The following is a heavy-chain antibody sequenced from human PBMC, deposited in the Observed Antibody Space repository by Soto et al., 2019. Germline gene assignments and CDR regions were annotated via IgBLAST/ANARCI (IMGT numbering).Heavy chain of an antibody. Sequence: RRLSCSTSGFVFADYGLNWFRQAPGKGLEWVGFIRSVPYGGTTEYAASVKGRFTISVDVSKSIGYLQMNSPQTEDTAVYFCTRMDSGYAIFDDWGQGTLVTVSS. D-gene: IGHD5-12*01. CDR2: IRSVPYGGTT. CDR1: GFVFADYG. J-gene: IGHJ4*02. CDR3: TRMDSGYAIFDD. V-gene: IGHV3-49*03.